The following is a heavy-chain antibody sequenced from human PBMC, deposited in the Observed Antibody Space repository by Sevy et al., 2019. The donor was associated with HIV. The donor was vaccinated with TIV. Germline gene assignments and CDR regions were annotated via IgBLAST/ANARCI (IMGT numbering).Heavy chain of an antibody. J-gene: IGHJ4*02. D-gene: IGHD2-2*01. Sequence: GGSLRLSCAASGFTFNIYAMTWVRQAPGKGLKWVSTISSSGTSTYYADSVKGRFTISRDNSKNTLYLQMSSLRAEDTAVYYCVKANYCSSTSCSYDYWGQGTLVTVSS. V-gene: IGHV3-23*01. CDR2: ISSSGTST. CDR3: VKANYCSSTSCSYDY. CDR1: GFTFNIYA.